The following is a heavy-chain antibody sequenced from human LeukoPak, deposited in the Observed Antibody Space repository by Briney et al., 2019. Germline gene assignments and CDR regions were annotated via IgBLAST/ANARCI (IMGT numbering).Heavy chain of an antibody. CDR2: SYSAGNS. Sequence: AESLSLTCSISGDSITTNSYWWGWIRQSPGKGLEWIGGSYSAGNSYYNPSLKTRATMTPDTSKYQYSLRLTSVTADDTAIYYCARRGIWDLQIGNWFDPWGQGILVIVSS. D-gene: IGHD3-16*01. CDR3: ARRGIWDLQIGNWFDP. V-gene: IGHV4-39*01. J-gene: IGHJ5*02. CDR1: GDSITTNSYW.